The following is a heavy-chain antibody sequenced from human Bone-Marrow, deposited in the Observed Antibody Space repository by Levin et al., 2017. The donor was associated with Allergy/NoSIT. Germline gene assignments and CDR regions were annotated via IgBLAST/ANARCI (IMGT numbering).Heavy chain of an antibody. Sequence: GGSLRLSCTASGFSFSTYEMNWVRQAPGKGLEWVSYISSSGSTIYYADSVKGRFTISRDNAKNSLYLQMNSLRAEDTAVYYCARESEDYGGFDYWGQGTLVTVSS. CDR2: ISSSGSTI. J-gene: IGHJ4*02. CDR3: ARESEDYGGFDY. D-gene: IGHD4-23*01. V-gene: IGHV3-48*03. CDR1: GFSFSTYE.